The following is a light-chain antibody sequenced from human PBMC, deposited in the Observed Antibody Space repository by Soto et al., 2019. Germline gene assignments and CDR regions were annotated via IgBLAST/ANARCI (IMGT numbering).Light chain of an antibody. V-gene: IGKV3-11*01. CDR3: KQRSNWPWT. J-gene: IGKJ1*01. Sequence: VVTKSPATLADSLRERATLYCRASQSVSSYVAWYQQKPGQAPRLLIYDASNRATGIPARFSGSGSGTDFTLTISRLEPEDFAVYYCKQRSNWPWTFGQGTMVDI. CDR2: DAS. CDR1: QSVSSY.